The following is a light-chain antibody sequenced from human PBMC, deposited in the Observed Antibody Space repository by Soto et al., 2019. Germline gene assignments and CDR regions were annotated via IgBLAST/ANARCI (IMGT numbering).Light chain of an antibody. Sequence: DILMTQSPASLAVSVGERATINCKSSQSFLYSSNNKNYLAWYQQKPGQPPKLLIYWASTRESGVPDRFSGSGSGTDFTLTISSLQAEDVAVYYCQQYYSTPAFGQGTKVDIK. V-gene: IGKV4-1*01. J-gene: IGKJ1*01. CDR1: QSFLYSSNNKNY. CDR2: WAS. CDR3: QQYYSTPA.